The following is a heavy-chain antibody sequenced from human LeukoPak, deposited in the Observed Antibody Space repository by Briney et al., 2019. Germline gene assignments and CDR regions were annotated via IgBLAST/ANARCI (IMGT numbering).Heavy chain of an antibody. V-gene: IGHV4-59*01. Sequence: SETLSLTCTVSGASISSYYWTWTRQPPGKGLEWIGYIYYSGSTNYDPSLKSRVTISVDTSKNQFSLKLSSVTAADTAVYYCARSSYYYGADALDIWGQGTMVTVSS. CDR2: IYYSGST. D-gene: IGHD3-10*01. CDR3: ARSSYYYGADALDI. CDR1: GASISSYY. J-gene: IGHJ3*02.